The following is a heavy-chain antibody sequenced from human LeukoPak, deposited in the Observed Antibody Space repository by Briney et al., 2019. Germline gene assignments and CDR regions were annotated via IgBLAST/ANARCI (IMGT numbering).Heavy chain of an antibody. CDR3: ARDLGVTTKDPFEY. CDR1: GYTFTSYD. Sequence: ASVKVSCKASGYTFTSYDINWVRQAPGQGLEWMGWINRYNGKTKYGQKFQGRVTMTTDTSTSTTYMELRSLRSDDTAVYYCARDLGVTTKDPFEYWGQGTLVTVPS. V-gene: IGHV1-18*01. CDR2: INRYNGKT. J-gene: IGHJ4*02. D-gene: IGHD4-4*01.